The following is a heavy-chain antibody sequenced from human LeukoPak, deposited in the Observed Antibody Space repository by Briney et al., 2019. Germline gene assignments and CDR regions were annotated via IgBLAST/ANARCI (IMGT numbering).Heavy chain of an antibody. D-gene: IGHD4-23*01. CDR1: GFTFSDYW. Sequence: GGSLRLSCAASGFTFSDYWVHWVRQAPGKGLEWVSLIYVDGRTYYADSVKGRFTISRDNSKNTLYLQVNSLRAEDTAVYYCARRGDGGRSFDYWGQGTLVTVSS. J-gene: IGHJ4*02. V-gene: IGHV3-53*01. CDR2: IYVDGRT. CDR3: ARRGDGGRSFDY.